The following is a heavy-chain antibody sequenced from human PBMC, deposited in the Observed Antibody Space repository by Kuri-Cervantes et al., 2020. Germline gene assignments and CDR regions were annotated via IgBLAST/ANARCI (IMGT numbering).Heavy chain of an antibody. Sequence: LSLTCAASGFTFSSYGMHWVRQAPGKGLEWVAVIWYDGSNKYYADSVKGRFTISRDNSKNTLYLQMNSLRAEDTAVYYCAKSGSRSMVRGVIYYYYGMDVWGQGTTVTVSS. CDR2: IWYDGSNK. CDR1: GFTFSSYG. V-gene: IGHV3-33*06. D-gene: IGHD3-10*01. CDR3: AKSGSRSMVRGVIYYYYGMDV. J-gene: IGHJ6*02.